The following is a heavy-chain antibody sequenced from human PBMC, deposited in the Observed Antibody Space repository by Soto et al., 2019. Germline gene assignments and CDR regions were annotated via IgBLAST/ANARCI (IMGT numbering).Heavy chain of an antibody. D-gene: IGHD4-17*01. CDR3: AKAGNYGDYEYY. Sequence: GGSLRLSWAASGCTFSSYAMSWVRQAPGKGLEWVSAISGSGGSTYYADSVKGRFTISRDNSKNTLYLQMNSLRAEDTAVYYCAKAGNYGDYEYYWGQGTLVTVSS. CDR1: GCTFSSYA. V-gene: IGHV3-23*01. CDR2: ISGSGGST. J-gene: IGHJ4*02.